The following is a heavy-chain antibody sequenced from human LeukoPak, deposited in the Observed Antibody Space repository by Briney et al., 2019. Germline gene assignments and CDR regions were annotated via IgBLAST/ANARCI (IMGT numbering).Heavy chain of an antibody. CDR1: GFTFSSYA. Sequence: PGGSLRLSCAASGFTFSSYAMCWVRQAPGKGLEWISYVSSSSTAISYVDSVKGRFTISRDNAKNSLYLQMTSLRAEDTAVYYCTRGGYSTAGDYWGHGALVTVSS. CDR2: VSSSSTAI. CDR3: TRGGYSTAGDY. D-gene: IGHD2-21*01. J-gene: IGHJ4*01. V-gene: IGHV3-48*01.